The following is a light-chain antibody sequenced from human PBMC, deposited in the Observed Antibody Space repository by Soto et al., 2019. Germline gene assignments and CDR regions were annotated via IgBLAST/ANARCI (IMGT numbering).Light chain of an antibody. CDR2: TVN. CDR1: SSDVGGYKY. CDR3: SSYTSSSSYV. J-gene: IGLJ1*01. Sequence: QSALTQPASVSGSPGQSITISCTGTSSDVGGYKYVSWYQQHPGKAPKLLIYTVNNRPSGVSNRFSGSKSGNTASLTISGLKAEEEADYYCSSYTSSSSYVFGTGTKLTVL. V-gene: IGLV2-14*03.